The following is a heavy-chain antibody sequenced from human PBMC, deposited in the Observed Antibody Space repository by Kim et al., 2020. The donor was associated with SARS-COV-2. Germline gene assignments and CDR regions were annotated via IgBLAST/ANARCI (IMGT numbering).Heavy chain of an antibody. J-gene: IGHJ4*02. CDR1: GFTFSCYS. D-gene: IGHD3-10*01. CDR2: ISSSSSTI. V-gene: IGHV3-48*02. CDR3: ARDLGPPQSVGELTYNFDN. Sequence: GGSLRLSCAASGFTFSCYSMNWVRQAPGKGLEWVSYISSSSSTIYYADSVKGRFTISRDNAKNSLYLQMNSLRDEDTAVYYCARDLGPPQSVGELTYNFDNWVQGTLVTVSS.